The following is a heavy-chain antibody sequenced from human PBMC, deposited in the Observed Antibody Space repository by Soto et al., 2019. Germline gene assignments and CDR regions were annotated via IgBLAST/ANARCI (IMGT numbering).Heavy chain of an antibody. Sequence: EVQLVESGGGLVQPGGSLRLSCAASGFTFSSYDMHWVRQATGKGLEWVSAIGTAGDTYYPGSVKGRFTISRENAKNSLYLQMNSLRAGDTAVYYCARGLRGGDYFDYWGQGTLVTVSS. J-gene: IGHJ4*02. CDR1: GFTFSSYD. CDR3: ARGLRGGDYFDY. CDR2: IGTAGDT. D-gene: IGHD3-16*01. V-gene: IGHV3-13*01.